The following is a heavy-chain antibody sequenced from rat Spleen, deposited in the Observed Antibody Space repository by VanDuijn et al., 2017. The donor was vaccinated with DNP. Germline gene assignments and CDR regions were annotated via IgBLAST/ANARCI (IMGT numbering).Heavy chain of an antibody. CDR2: IIYDGSST. CDR3: ATHKGSSSSYTMDA. Sequence: EVQLVESGGGLVQPGRSLKLSCAASGFTFSNYYMAWVRQSPKKGLEWVATIIYDGSSTYYLNSVKGRFTISRDNAKITLYLQMDSLRSEDTATYYCATHKGSSSSYTMDAWGQGTSVTVSS. D-gene: IGHD1-2*01. V-gene: IGHV5-7*01. J-gene: IGHJ4*01. CDR1: GFTFSNYY.